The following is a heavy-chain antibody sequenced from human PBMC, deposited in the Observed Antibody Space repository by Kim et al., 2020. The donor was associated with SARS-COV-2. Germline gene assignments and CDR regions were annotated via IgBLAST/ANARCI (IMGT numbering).Heavy chain of an antibody. J-gene: IGHJ4*02. CDR3: ARDGRFGILFDY. Sequence: SETLSLTCTVSGGSISSSSYYWGWIGQPPGKGLEWIGIIYYSGSTYYNPSLKSRVTISVDTSKNQFSLKLSSVTAEDTAVYYCARDGRFGILFDYWGQVTLLTVSS. CDR2: IYYSGST. D-gene: IGHD3-10*01. CDR1: GGSISSSSYY. V-gene: IGHV4-39*07.